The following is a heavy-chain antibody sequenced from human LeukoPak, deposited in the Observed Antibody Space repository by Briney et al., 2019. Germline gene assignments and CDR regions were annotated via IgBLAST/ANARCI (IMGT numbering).Heavy chain of an antibody. CDR2: INHSEST. CDR3: ARGRSIVVVPAAPGLGY. D-gene: IGHD2-2*01. CDR1: GGSFSGYY. Sequence: SETLSLTCAVYGGSFSGYYWSWIRQPPGKGLEWIGEINHSESTNYNPSLKSRATISLDTSNNQFSLKLSSVTAADTAVYYCARGRSIVVVPAAPGLGYWGQGTLVTVSS. J-gene: IGHJ4*02. V-gene: IGHV4-34*01.